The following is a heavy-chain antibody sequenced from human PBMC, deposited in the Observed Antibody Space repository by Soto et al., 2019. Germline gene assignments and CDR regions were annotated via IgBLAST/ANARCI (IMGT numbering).Heavy chain of an antibody. Sequence: EVQLVESGGGLVKPGGSLRLSCAASGFTFSSYSMNWVRQAPGKGLEWVSSISSSSSYIYYADSVKGRFTISRDNAKNSLDLQMNSLRAEDTAVYYCARGRFGDRAIWFDPWGQGTLVTVSS. J-gene: IGHJ5*02. CDR1: GFTFSSYS. D-gene: IGHD3-10*01. CDR2: ISSSSSYI. CDR3: ARGRFGDRAIWFDP. V-gene: IGHV3-21*01.